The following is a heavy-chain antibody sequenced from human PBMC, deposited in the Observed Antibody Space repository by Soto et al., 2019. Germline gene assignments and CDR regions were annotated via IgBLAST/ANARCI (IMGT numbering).Heavy chain of an antibody. Sequence: QVQLVQSGAEVKKPGASVKVSCKASGYTFTNYGISWVRQAPGQGLEWMGWIRANNGNANNEQKLQGRVTMTTDTSTITANMELRSTRSDDTAVDYCARERGSYALDYWGEGALVTVS. D-gene: IGHD1-26*01. CDR3: ARERGSYALDY. CDR2: IRANNGNA. CDR1: GYTFTNYG. J-gene: IGHJ4*02. V-gene: IGHV1-18*01.